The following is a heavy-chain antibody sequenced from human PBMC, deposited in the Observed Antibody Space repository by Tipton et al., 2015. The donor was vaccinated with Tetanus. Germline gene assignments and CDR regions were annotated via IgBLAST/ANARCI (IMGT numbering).Heavy chain of an antibody. CDR1: GGSFSNYY. Sequence: TLSLTCAVYGGSFSNYYWSWIRQPPGKGLEWIGYISYSGSTDYNPSLKSRLTISLDTSKNQFSLILSSVIAADTAVYYCARGPFSTTTAFAHFDPWGQGMLVTASS. CDR3: ARGPFSTTTAFAHFDP. J-gene: IGHJ5*02. V-gene: IGHV4-34*09. D-gene: IGHD1-26*01. CDR2: ISYSGST.